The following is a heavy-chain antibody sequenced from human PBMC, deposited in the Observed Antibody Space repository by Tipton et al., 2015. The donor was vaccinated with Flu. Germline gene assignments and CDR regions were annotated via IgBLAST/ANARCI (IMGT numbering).Heavy chain of an antibody. CDR3: ARVRAYSGSSEEDLFDC. J-gene: IGHJ4*02. V-gene: IGHV4-59*01. CDR1: GGSISFYY. Sequence: TLSLTCTISGGSISFYYWSWIRQPPGKGLEWIGYISQSGSTNYNPSLRSRVTISIDASENQFSLNLRTVTAADTAVYYCARVRAYSGSSEEDLFDCWGQGVLVPVSS. CDR2: ISQSGST. D-gene: IGHD6-6*01.